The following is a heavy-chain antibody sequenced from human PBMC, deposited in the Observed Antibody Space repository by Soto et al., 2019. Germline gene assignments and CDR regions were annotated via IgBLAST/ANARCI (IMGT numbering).Heavy chain of an antibody. CDR3: AKELGYTYALRALDD. D-gene: IGHD5-18*01. CDR1: GFTFSSYG. CDR2: ISYDGSNK. J-gene: IGHJ4*02. V-gene: IGHV3-30*18. Sequence: GGSLRLSCAASGFTFSSYGMHWVRQAPGKGLEWVAVISYDGSNKYYADSVKGRFTISRDNSKNTLYLQMNSLRAEDTAVYYCAKELGYTYALRALDDWGPGTLVTVAS.